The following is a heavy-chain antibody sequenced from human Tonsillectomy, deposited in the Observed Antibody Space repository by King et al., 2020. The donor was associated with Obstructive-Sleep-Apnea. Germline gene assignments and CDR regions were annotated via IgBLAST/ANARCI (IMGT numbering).Heavy chain of an antibody. Sequence: VQLVESGGGLVQPGGSLRLSCAASGFTFNSYAMNWVRQAPGKGLEWVSGVGGSGDNTFYADSVKGRFTISRDNSKRTLYLQMNSLRAEDTAVYYCAKDICTNGVCTYDYWGQGTLVTVSS. CDR3: AKDICTNGVCTYDY. V-gene: IGHV3-23*04. D-gene: IGHD2-8*01. CDR1: GFTFNSYA. CDR2: VGGSGDNT. J-gene: IGHJ4*02.